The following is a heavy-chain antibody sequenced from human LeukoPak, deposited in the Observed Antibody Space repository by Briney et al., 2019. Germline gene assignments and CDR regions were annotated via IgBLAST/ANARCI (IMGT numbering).Heavy chain of an antibody. D-gene: IGHD3-10*01. Sequence: SGPTLVKPTQALTPTCTFSGFSLSTSEVAVGWIRQPPGKALEWLALIYWNDDNRYSPSLKSRLTITKGTSKNQVVLTMTNMDPVDTATYYCVHRLGSDADYWGRGTLVTVSS. CDR1: GFSLSTSEVA. V-gene: IGHV2-5*01. J-gene: IGHJ4*02. CDR3: VHRLGSDADY. CDR2: IYWNDDN.